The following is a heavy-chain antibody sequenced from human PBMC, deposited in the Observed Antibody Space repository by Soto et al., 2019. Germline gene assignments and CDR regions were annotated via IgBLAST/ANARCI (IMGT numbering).Heavy chain of an antibody. Sequence: QVQLVQSGAEVKKPGASVKVSCKASGYTFTSYAMHWVRQAPGQRLEWMGGINAGNGNTKYSQKFQGRVTITRDTSASTAYMELSRLRSEDTAVYYCARGPGGPDGPGDYWGQGTLVIVSS. D-gene: IGHD2-15*01. CDR2: INAGNGNT. J-gene: IGHJ4*02. V-gene: IGHV1-3*01. CDR1: GYTFTSYA. CDR3: ARGPGGPDGPGDY.